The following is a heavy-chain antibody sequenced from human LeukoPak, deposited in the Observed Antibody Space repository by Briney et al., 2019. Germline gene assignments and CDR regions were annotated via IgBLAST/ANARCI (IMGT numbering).Heavy chain of an antibody. J-gene: IGHJ6*03. Sequence: GASVKVSCKASGGTFTSYAISWVRQAPGQGLEWMGGIIPIFGTANYAQKFQGRVTITADESTSTAYMELSSLRSEDTAVYYCARNFIHLVDYYMDVWGKGTTVTISS. CDR1: GGTFTSYA. V-gene: IGHV1-69*13. CDR3: ARNFIHLVDYYMDV. D-gene: IGHD1-7*01. CDR2: IIPIFGTA.